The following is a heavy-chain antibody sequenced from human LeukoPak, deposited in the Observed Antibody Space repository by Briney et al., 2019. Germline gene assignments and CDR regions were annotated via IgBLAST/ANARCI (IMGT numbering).Heavy chain of an antibody. CDR2: ISGSGGGT. J-gene: IGHJ4*02. CDR1: GFTFSSYA. V-gene: IGHV3-23*01. Sequence: GGSLRLSCAASGFTFSSYAMSWVRQAPGKGLEWVSAISGSGGGTYYADSVKGRFTISGDNSKNTLYLQMNSLRAEDTAVYYCAKPYSSGYWYYFGYWGQGTLVTVSS. D-gene: IGHD3-22*01. CDR3: AKPYSSGYWYYFGY.